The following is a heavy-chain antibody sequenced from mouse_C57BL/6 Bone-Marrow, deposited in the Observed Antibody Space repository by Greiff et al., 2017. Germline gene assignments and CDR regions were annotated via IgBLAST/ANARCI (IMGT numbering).Heavy chain of an antibody. CDR1: GYTFTSYW. CDR2: IDPSDSYT. V-gene: IGHV1-59*01. CDR3: ARSGDSYYCDY. D-gene: IGHD2-13*01. J-gene: IGHJ2*01. Sequence: QVQLQQPGAELVRPGTSVKLSCKASGYTFTSYWMHWVKQRPGQGLEWIGVIDPSDSYTNYNQKFKGKATLTVDTSSSTAYMQLSSLTSEDSAVYYCARSGDSYYCDYWGQGTTLTVTS.